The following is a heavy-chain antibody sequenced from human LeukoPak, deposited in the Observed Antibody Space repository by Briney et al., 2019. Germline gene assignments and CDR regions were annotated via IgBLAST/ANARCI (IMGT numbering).Heavy chain of an antibody. Sequence: GGSLRLSCAASGFTFSSYSMNWVRQAPGKGLEWVSSISSSSYIYYADSVKGRFTISRDNAKNSLYLQMNSLRAEDTAVYYCARDCSSTSCYDYWGQGTLVTVSS. CDR2: ISSSSYI. CDR1: GFTFSSYS. CDR3: ARDCSSTSCYDY. D-gene: IGHD2-2*01. V-gene: IGHV3-21*01. J-gene: IGHJ4*02.